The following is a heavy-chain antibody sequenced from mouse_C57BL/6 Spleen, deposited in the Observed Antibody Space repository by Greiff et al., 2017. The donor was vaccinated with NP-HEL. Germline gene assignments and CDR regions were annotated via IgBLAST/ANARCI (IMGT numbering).Heavy chain of an antibody. V-gene: IGHV1-19*01. CDR2: INPYNGGT. CDR3: ARNSLLRAMDY. CDR1: GYTFTDYY. J-gene: IGHJ4*01. Sequence: VQLQQSGPVLVKPGASVKMSCKASGYTFTDYYMNWVKQSHGKSLEWIGVINPYNGGTSYNQKFKGKATLTVDKSSSTAYMELNSLTSEDSAVYYCARNSLLRAMDYWGQGTSVTVSS. D-gene: IGHD2-1*01.